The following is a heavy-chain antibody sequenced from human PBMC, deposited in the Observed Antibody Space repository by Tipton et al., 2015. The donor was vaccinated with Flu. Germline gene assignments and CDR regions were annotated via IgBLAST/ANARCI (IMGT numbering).Heavy chain of an antibody. CDR3: ARAYSSQWIDWYFDL. CDR2: VNPNSGST. V-gene: IGHV1-8*01. J-gene: IGHJ2*01. D-gene: IGHD5-12*01. Sequence: QLVQSGAEVKKPGDSVKVSCRGSGYTFMNYDINWLRQAPGQGLEWVGWVNPNSGSTGSAQKFQGRVTMTTKTSIGTAYLELGSLRSDDTATYYCARAYSSQWIDWYFDLWGRGTLVIVSS. CDR1: GYTFMNYD.